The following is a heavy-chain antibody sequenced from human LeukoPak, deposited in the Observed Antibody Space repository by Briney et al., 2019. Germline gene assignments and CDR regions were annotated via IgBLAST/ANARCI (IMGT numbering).Heavy chain of an antibody. D-gene: IGHD6-19*01. CDR2: VIPIFGTA. J-gene: IGHJ3*02. Sequence: SVKVSCKASGGTFSSYAISWVRQAPGQGLEWMGRVIPIFGTANYAQKFQGRVTITTDESTSTAYMELSSLRSEDTAVYYCARDRLGSSGWYLDDAFDIWGQGTMVTVSS. CDR1: GGTFSSYA. CDR3: ARDRLGSSGWYLDDAFDI. V-gene: IGHV1-69*05.